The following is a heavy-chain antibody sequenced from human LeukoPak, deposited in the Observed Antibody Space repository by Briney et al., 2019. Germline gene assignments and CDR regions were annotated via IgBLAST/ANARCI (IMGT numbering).Heavy chain of an antibody. CDR1: GFTFSSYA. D-gene: IGHD5-12*01. CDR2: ISGSGGST. Sequence: GGPLRLSCAASGFTFSSYAMSWVRQAPGKGLEWVSAISGSGGSTYYADSVKGRFTISRDNAKNSLYLQMNSLRAEDTAVYYCARDLGDSGYGDWGQGTLVTVSS. CDR3: ARDLGDSGYGD. V-gene: IGHV3-23*01. J-gene: IGHJ4*02.